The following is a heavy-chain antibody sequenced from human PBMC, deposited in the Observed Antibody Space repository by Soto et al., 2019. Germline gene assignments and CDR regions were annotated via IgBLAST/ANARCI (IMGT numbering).Heavy chain of an antibody. CDR1: GGSISSGGYS. D-gene: IGHD2-15*01. CDR3: VPLHLWLPVV. Sequence: SETLSLTCAVSGGSISSGGYSWSWIRQPPGKGLEWIGYIYHSGSTNYNPSLKSRVTMSVDTSKNEVSLKLSSVTAADTALYYCVPLHLWLPVVGGPGTLDTVSS. J-gene: IGHJ4*02. V-gene: IGHV4-30-2*02. CDR2: IYHSGST.